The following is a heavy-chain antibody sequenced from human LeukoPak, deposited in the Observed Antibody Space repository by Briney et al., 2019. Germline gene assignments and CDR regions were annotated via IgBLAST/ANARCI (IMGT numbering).Heavy chain of an antibody. V-gene: IGHV1-2*02. CDR1: GYTFTGYY. D-gene: IGHD3-3*01. Sequence: ASVKVSCKASGYTFTGYYMHWVRQAPGQGLEWMGWINPNSGGTNYAQKFQGRVTMTRDTSISTAYMELSRLRSDDTAVYYCARGGGYYDFWSGYYTPYDYWGQGTLVTVSS. J-gene: IGHJ4*02. CDR2: INPNSGGT. CDR3: ARGGGYYDFWSGYYTPYDY.